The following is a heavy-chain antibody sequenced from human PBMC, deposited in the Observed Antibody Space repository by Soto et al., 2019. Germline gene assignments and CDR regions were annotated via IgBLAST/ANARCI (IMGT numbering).Heavy chain of an antibody. D-gene: IGHD1-20*01. CDR2: TGISGRTT. CDR3: ATVHNTSRSFDY. J-gene: IGHJ4*02. CDR1: GFTITSSA. V-gene: IGHV3-23*01. Sequence: EVQLLDSGGGLVQPGESLRLSCAASGFTITSSARSWVRQAPGKGLEWVSTTGISGRTTYYADSVKGRFTVSRDDSKNTLDLQMSSLRAEDTAVYYCATVHNTSRSFDYWGQGTPVTVSS.